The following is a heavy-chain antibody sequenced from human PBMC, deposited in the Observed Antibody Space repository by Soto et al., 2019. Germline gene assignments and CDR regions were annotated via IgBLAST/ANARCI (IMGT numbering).Heavy chain of an antibody. CDR2: INHSGST. D-gene: IGHD3-10*01. Sequence: QVQLQQWGAGLLKPSETLSLTCAVYGGSFSGYYWSWIRQPPGKGLEWIGEINHSGSTNYNPSLKSPVIISVYTSKNQLCPKLSSVTAADTAVYYCARLRGILLWFGELFDYWGQGTLVTVSS. V-gene: IGHV4-34*01. CDR1: GGSFSGYY. J-gene: IGHJ4*02. CDR3: ARLRGILLWFGELFDY.